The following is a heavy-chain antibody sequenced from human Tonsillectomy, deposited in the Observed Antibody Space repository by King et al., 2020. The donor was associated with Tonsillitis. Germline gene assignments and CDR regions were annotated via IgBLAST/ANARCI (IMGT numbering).Heavy chain of an antibody. Sequence: TLKESGPTLVKPTQTLTLTCTFSGFSLSTNGVGVGWIRQPPGKALEWLALIYWDDDKRYTPSLKSRLTITRDTCKNQVVLTMASLDPVDTATYFCATLGGTRERGSRYDAFDIWGQGTMVTVSS. D-gene: IGHD3-16*01. CDR3: ATLGGTRERGSRYDAFDI. V-gene: IGHV2-5*02. CDR1: GFSLSTNGVG. CDR2: IYWDDDK. J-gene: IGHJ3*02.